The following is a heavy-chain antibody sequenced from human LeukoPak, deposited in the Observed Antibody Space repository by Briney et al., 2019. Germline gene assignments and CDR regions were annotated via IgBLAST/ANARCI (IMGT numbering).Heavy chain of an antibody. D-gene: IGHD1-26*01. J-gene: IGHJ4*02. CDR2: IYYSGST. CDR3: ARRGGSYAPGY. CDR1: GGSISSYY. V-gene: IGHV4-59*12. Sequence: SETLSLTCTVSGGSISSYYWSWIRQPPGKGLEWIGYIYYSGSTNYNPSLKSRVTISVDTSKNQFSLKLSSVTAADTAVYYCARRGGSYAPGYWGQGTLVTVSS.